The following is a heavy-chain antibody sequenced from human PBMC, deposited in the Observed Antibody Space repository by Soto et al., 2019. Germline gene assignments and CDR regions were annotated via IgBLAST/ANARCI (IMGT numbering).Heavy chain of an antibody. J-gene: IGHJ3*02. D-gene: IGHD5-18*01. CDR3: ARDPHVRGYSYGYSDDAFDI. CDR2: IYHSGST. CDR1: GGSMSNYY. Sequence: SETLSLTCTVSGGSMSNYYWSWIRQPPGKGLEWIGEIYHSGSTNYNPSLKSRVTISVDKSKNQFSLKLSSVTAADTAVYYCARDPHVRGYSYGYSDDAFDIWGQGTMVTVSS. V-gene: IGHV4-59*12.